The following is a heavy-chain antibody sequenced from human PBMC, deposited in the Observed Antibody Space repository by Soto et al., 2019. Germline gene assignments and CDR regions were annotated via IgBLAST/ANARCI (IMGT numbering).Heavy chain of an antibody. D-gene: IGHD3-3*01. Sequence: GGSLRLSCAASGFTFSSYGMHWVRQAPGRGLEWVAVIWYDGSNKYYADSVKGRFTISRDNSKNTLYLQMNSLRAEDTAVYYCARDQSYYDFWSGPGYLDPWGQGTLVTVSS. V-gene: IGHV3-33*01. CDR2: IWYDGSNK. CDR3: ARDQSYYDFWSGPGYLDP. CDR1: GFTFSSYG. J-gene: IGHJ5*02.